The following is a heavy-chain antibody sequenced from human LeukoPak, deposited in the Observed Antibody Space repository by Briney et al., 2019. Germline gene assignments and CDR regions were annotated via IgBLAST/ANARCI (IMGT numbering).Heavy chain of an antibody. D-gene: IGHD6-13*01. Sequence: GASVKVSCKASGYTFTTYYIHWVRQAPGRGLEWMGRINPNSGVTNYAQKFQGKVTMTSDTSISTAYLQWSSLKASDTAMYYCARRVYSSSWYRFDPWGQGTLVTASS. J-gene: IGHJ5*02. V-gene: IGHV1-2*06. CDR2: INPNSGVT. CDR3: ARRVYSSSWYRFDP. CDR1: GYTFTTYY.